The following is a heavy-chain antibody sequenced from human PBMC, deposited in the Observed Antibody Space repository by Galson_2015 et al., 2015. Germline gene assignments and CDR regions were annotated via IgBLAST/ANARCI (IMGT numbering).Heavy chain of an antibody. V-gene: IGHV3-30-3*01. CDR2: ISYDGSNK. CDR1: GFTFSSYA. Sequence: SLRLACAASGFTFSSYAMHWVRQAPGKGLEWVAVISYDGSNKYYADSVKGRFTISRDNSKNTLYLQMNSLRAEDTAVYYCARALDYDFWSGYYWGGMDVWGQGTTVTVSS. J-gene: IGHJ6*02. D-gene: IGHD3-3*01. CDR3: ARALDYDFWSGYYWGGMDV.